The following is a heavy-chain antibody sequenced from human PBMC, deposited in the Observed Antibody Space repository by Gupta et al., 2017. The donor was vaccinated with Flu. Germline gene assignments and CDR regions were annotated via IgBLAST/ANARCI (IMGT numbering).Heavy chain of an antibody. CDR1: GFTFDDYA. J-gene: IGHJ3*02. V-gene: IGHV3-9*01. Sequence: EVQLVVSGGGLIQPGRSMRLGCAASGFTFDDYAMPWVRQAPGKGLEWFSAISWNSGYIGYADSVKGRFIISRDNGKNSLFLQMNSLRAEDTALYFCAKAVTVADDAFDIWGQGTMVTVSA. CDR3: AKAVTVADDAFDI. D-gene: IGHD2-21*02. CDR2: ISWNSGYI.